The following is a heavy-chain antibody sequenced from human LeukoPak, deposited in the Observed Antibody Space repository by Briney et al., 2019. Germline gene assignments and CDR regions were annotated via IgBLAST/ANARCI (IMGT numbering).Heavy chain of an antibody. V-gene: IGHV3-30*01. CDR3: ARVGGRGYAPEDY. CDR1: GFTFSSYA. Sequence: GGSLRLSCAASGFTFSSYAMHWVRQAPGKGLEWVAVISYDGSNKYYADSVKGRFTISRDNSKNTLYLQMNSLRAEDTAVYYCARVGGRGYAPEDYWGQGTLVTVSS. CDR2: ISYDGSNK. D-gene: IGHD5-18*01. J-gene: IGHJ4*02.